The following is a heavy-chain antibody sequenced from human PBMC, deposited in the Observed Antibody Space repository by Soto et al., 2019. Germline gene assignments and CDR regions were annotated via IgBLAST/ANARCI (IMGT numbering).Heavy chain of an antibody. J-gene: IGHJ5*02. D-gene: IGHD3-10*01. V-gene: IGHV1-69*01. CDR3: ARDQLGRTYYYGSGTVGWFDP. CDR1: GGTFSSYA. CDR2: IIPIFGTA. Sequence: QVQLVQSGAEVKKPGSSVKVSCKASGGTFSSYAISWVRQAPGQGLEWMGGIIPIFGTANYAQKFQGRVTITADEYTSTAYMELSSLRSEDTAVYYCARDQLGRTYYYGSGTVGWFDPWGQGTLVTVSS.